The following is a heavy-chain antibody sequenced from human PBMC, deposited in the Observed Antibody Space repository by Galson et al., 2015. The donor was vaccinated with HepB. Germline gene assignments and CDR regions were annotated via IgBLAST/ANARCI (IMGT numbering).Heavy chain of an antibody. Sequence: SLRLSCAASGFTFSSYAIMWVRQAPGKGREWVSGMSDNGDNTFYADSVKGRFTISRDISKNTVYLQMNSLRVEDTAVYYCATRSGASGWYSYFQHWGQGTLVTVSS. CDR3: ATRSGASGWYSYFQH. J-gene: IGHJ1*01. CDR1: GFTFSSYA. V-gene: IGHV3-23*01. CDR2: MSDNGDNT. D-gene: IGHD6-19*01.